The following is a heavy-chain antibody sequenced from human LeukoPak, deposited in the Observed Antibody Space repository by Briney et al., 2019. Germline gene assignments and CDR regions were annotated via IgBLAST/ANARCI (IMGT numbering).Heavy chain of an antibody. Sequence: GGSLRLSCAASGFTFKSYNMNWVRQAPGKGLEWVSYITSSSNTIYYADSVKGRFTISRDNAKNSLYLQMNSLRAEDTAVYYCARGLGSEYWGQGTLVTVSS. V-gene: IGHV3-48*01. CDR2: ITSSSNTI. J-gene: IGHJ4*02. D-gene: IGHD7-27*01. CDR1: GFTFKSYN. CDR3: ARGLGSEY.